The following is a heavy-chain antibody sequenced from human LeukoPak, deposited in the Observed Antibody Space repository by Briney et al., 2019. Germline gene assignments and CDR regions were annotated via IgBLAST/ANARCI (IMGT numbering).Heavy chain of an antibody. J-gene: IGHJ3*02. D-gene: IGHD3-3*01. CDR2: ISYDGSNK. Sequence: GGSLRLSCAASGFIFSNYGMHWVRQAPGKGLEWVAVISYDGSNKYYADSVKGRFTTSRDNSKNTLYLQMNSLRAEDTAVYYCAKATIFGVVIRSIGAFDIWGQGTMVTVSS. V-gene: IGHV3-30*18. CDR1: GFIFSNYG. CDR3: AKATIFGVVIRSIGAFDI.